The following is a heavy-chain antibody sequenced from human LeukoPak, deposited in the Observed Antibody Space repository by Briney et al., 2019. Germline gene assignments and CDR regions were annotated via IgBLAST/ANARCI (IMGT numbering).Heavy chain of an antibody. Sequence: ASVKASCKASGYTFTSYGISWVRQAPGQGLEWMGWISAYNGNTNYAQKLQGRVTMTTDTSTSTAYMELRSLRSDDTAVYHCARDGNGIVGATSIDYWGQGTLVTVSS. J-gene: IGHJ4*02. D-gene: IGHD1-26*01. CDR1: GYTFTSYG. V-gene: IGHV1-18*01. CDR2: ISAYNGNT. CDR3: ARDGNGIVGATSIDY.